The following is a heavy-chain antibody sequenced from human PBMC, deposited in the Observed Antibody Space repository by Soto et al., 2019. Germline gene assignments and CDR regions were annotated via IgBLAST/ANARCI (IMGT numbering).Heavy chain of an antibody. J-gene: IGHJ6*03. Sequence: SQTLSLPCAISGDSVSSNSAAWNWIRQSPSRGLEWLGRTYYRSKWYNDYAVSVKSRITINPDTSKNQFSLQLNSVTPEDTAVYYCARDPIGGDSPTDYYYYMDVWGKGTTVTVSS. CDR3: ARDPIGGDSPTDYYYYMDV. D-gene: IGHD2-21*01. CDR1: GDSVSSNSAA. V-gene: IGHV6-1*01. CDR2: TYYRSKWYN.